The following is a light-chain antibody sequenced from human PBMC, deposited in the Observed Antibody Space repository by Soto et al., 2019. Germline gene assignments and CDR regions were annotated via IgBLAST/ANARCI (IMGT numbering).Light chain of an antibody. CDR1: QNITNY. V-gene: IGKV1-5*03. CDR2: KAS. J-gene: IGKJ1*01. Sequence: DIQLTQSPSSLSASVGDRVTITCRASQNITNYFNWYQQKPGKAPKLLIYKASTLKSGVPSRFSGSGSGTEFTLTISSLQPDDFATYYCQHYNSYSEAFGQGTKVDIK. CDR3: QHYNSYSEA.